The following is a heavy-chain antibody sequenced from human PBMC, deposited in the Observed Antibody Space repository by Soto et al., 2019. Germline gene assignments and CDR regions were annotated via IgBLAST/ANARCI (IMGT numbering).Heavy chain of an antibody. V-gene: IGHV1-18*01. CDR2: ISGYNGNT. D-gene: IGHD3-10*01. J-gene: IGHJ2*01. CDR1: GYTFTSYA. CDR3: ARERGRYFDL. Sequence: QVQVVQSGAEVKKPGASVKVSCKASGYTFTSYAISWVRQAPGQGLEWMGWISGYNGNTNYAQNLQDRVIMTTDTSTSTAYMELRSLRSDDTAVYYCARERGRYFDLWGRGTLVTVSS.